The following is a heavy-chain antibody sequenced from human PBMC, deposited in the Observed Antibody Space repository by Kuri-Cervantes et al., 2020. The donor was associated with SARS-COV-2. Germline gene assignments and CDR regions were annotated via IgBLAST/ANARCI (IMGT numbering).Heavy chain of an antibody. V-gene: IGHV3-30*18. Sequence: LSLTCAASGFTFGSCGMHWVRQAPGKGLEWVAVISYDANNEYYTDSVKGRFTISRDNSKKALYLQMNNLRPEDTAVYYCAKESWVVTAIRGGFDIRGQGTMVTVSS. CDR3: AKESWVVTAIRGGFDI. CDR2: ISYDANNE. D-gene: IGHD2-21*02. J-gene: IGHJ3*02. CDR1: GFTFGSCG.